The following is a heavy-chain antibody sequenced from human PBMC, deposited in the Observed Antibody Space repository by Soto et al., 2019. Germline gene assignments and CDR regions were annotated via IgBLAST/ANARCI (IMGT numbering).Heavy chain of an antibody. J-gene: IGHJ4*02. V-gene: IGHV3-30-3*01. CDR2: ISSDGNNK. D-gene: IGHD3-10*01. Sequence: QVHLVESGGGVVQPGRSLRVSCTASEFSFNNYAVHWVRQAPGEGLEWVALISSDGNNKYYPDSVKGRFTISRDHSNNTVHRQMHSLRLDDTAVYYCATWTLPLSWSWLQSAAGKFDYWGQGTLVTVSS. CDR1: EFSFNNYA. CDR3: ATWTLPLSWSWLQSAAGKFDY.